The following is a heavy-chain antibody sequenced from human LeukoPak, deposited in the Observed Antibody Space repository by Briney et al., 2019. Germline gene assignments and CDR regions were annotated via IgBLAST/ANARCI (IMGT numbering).Heavy chain of an antibody. CDR3: ARGLDYVRGSYRHYFDY. CDR1: GGSFSGYY. V-gene: IGHV4-34*01. J-gene: IGHJ4*02. D-gene: IGHD3-16*02. CDR2: INHSGST. Sequence: SETLSLTCAVYGGSFSGYYWSWIRQPPGKGLEWIGEINHSGSTNYNPSLKSRVTISVDTSKNQFSLKLSSVTAADTAVYYCARGLDYVRGSYRHYFDYWGQGTLVTVSS.